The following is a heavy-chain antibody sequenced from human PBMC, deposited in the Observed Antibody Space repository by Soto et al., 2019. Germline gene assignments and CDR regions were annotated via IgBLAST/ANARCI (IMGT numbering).Heavy chain of an antibody. CDR2: INHSGST. Sequence: SETLSLTCAVYGGSFSGYYWSWIRQPPGRGLEWIGEINHSGSTNYNPSLKSRVTISVDTSKNHFSLKLSSVTAADTAVYYCARGGYFDYWGQGTLVTVSS. D-gene: IGHD6-13*01. CDR3: ARGGYFDY. J-gene: IGHJ4*02. V-gene: IGHV4-34*01. CDR1: GGSFSGYY.